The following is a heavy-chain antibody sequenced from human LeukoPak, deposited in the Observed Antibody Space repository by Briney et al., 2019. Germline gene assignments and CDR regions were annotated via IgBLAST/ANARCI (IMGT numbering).Heavy chain of an antibody. CDR1: GYTFTGYH. D-gene: IGHD3-3*01. J-gene: IGHJ4*02. V-gene: IGHV1-2*02. CDR3: ATLAERYDFWSGRSFDY. Sequence: ASVKVSCKASGYTFTGYHMHWVRQAPGQGLEWMGWINPNSGGTNYAQKFQGRVTMTRDTSISTAYMELSRLRSDDTAVYYCATLAERYDFWSGRSFDYWGQGTLVTVSS. CDR2: INPNSGGT.